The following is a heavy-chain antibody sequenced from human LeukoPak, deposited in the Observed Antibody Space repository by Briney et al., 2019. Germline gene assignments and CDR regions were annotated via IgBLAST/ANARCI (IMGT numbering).Heavy chain of an antibody. CDR2: IRSKAYGGTT. CDR1: GFTFGDYA. J-gene: IGHJ4*02. Sequence: PGRSLRLSCTASGFTFGDYAMSWVRQAPGKGLEWVGFIRSKAYGGTTEYAASVKGRFTISRDDSKSIAYLQMNSLKTEDTAVYYCARVDRVYSSSWYRWGQGTLVTVSS. V-gene: IGHV3-49*04. D-gene: IGHD6-13*01. CDR3: ARVDRVYSSSWYR.